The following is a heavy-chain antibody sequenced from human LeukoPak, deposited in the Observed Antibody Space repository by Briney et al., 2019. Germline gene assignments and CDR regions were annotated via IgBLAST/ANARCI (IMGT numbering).Heavy chain of an antibody. V-gene: IGHV4-4*07. CDR3: VSTYYYDSSGYYHFDY. Sequence: SETLSLTCTVSGGSISSYYWSWIRQPAGKGLEWIGRIYTSGSTNYNPSLKSRVTMSVDKSKKQFSLKLSSVTAADTAVYYCVSTYYYDSSGYYHFDYWGQGTLVTVSS. D-gene: IGHD3-22*01. CDR1: GGSISSYY. J-gene: IGHJ4*02. CDR2: IYTSGST.